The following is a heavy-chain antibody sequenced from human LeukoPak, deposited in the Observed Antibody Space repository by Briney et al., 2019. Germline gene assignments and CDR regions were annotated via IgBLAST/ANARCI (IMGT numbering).Heavy chain of an antibody. V-gene: IGHV4-39*01. J-gene: IGHJ4*02. D-gene: IGHD3-22*01. CDR1: GGSISSSGYY. CDR3: ARPTNYDLGDSSGYLN. CDR2: IYYSGST. Sequence: PSETLSLTCTVSGGSISSSGYYWGWIRQPPGKGLEWIGSIYYSGSTYYNPSLKSRVTISVDTSKNQFSLKLNSVTAADTAVYYCARPTNYDLGDSSGYLNWGQGTLVTVSS.